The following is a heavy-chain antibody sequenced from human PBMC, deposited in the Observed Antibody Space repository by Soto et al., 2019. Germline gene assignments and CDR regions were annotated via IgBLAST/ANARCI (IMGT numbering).Heavy chain of an antibody. CDR2: IYYSGST. J-gene: IGHJ4*02. D-gene: IGHD1-26*01. CDR1: GGSISSSSYY. V-gene: IGHV4-39*01. Sequence: PSETLSLTCTVSGGSISSSSYYWGWIRQPPGKGLEWIGSIYYSGSTYYNPSLKSRVTISVDTSKNQFSLKLSSVTAADTAVYYCATGNGSFDYWGQGTLVTVSS. CDR3: ATGNGSFDY.